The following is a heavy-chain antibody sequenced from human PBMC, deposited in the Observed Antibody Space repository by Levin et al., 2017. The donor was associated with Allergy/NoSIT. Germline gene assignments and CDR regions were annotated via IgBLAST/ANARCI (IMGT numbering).Heavy chain of an antibody. J-gene: IGHJ4*02. Sequence: SETLSLTCTVSGGSISSGGYYWSWIRQHPGKGLEWIGYIYYSGSTYYNPSLKSRVTISVDTSKNQFSLKLSSVTAADTAVYYCARHPQQDTMIVVDWGQGTLVTVSS. V-gene: IGHV4-31*03. D-gene: IGHD3-22*01. CDR2: IYYSGST. CDR3: ARHPQQDTMIVVD. CDR1: GGSISSGGYY.